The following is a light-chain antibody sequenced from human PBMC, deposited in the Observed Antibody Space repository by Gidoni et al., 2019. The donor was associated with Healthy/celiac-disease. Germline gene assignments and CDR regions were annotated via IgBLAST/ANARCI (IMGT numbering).Light chain of an antibody. CDR2: GES. J-gene: IGKJ4*01. CDR3: QQYGSSPLT. Sequence: EIVLTQSPGTLSLSPGERATLSCSASQSVSSSDLAWYQQKPGQAPRLLSYGESSRATGIPDRFSGSGSVTDFTLTISRLEPEDFAVYYCQQYGSSPLTFGGGIKVEIK. CDR1: QSVSSSD. V-gene: IGKV3-20*01.